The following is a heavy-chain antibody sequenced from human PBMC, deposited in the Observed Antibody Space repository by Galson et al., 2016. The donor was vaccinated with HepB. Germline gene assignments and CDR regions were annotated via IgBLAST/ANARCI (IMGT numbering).Heavy chain of an antibody. V-gene: IGHV4-59*01. J-gene: IGHJ6*02. CDR3: ARQRAEGVGLVTQPGAMDV. D-gene: IGHD3-9*01. CDR1: GASISSDY. CDR2: IHYRGTT. Sequence: SETLSLTCAVSGASISSDYCSWIRQSPGKGLEWVGYIHYRGTTNYNPSLKSRVTISVDRTKNQFSLKLRSVTAADTAVYYCARQRAEGVGLVTQPGAMDVWGQGTTVTVSS.